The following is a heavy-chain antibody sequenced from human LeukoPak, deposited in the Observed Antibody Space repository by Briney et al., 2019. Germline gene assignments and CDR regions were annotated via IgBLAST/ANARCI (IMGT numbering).Heavy chain of an antibody. CDR3: AREGDTTGAAGTEFDY. Sequence: GGSLRLSCAASGLTFSGYCMTWVRQAPGKGLEWVSYIDTSGTNIYYSDSVRGRFTISRDNAKNSLYLQMNSLRAEDTAVYYCAREGDTTGAAGTEFDYWGQGALVTVSS. CDR2: IDTSGTNI. V-gene: IGHV3-48*01. D-gene: IGHD6-13*01. CDR1: GLTFSGYC. J-gene: IGHJ4*02.